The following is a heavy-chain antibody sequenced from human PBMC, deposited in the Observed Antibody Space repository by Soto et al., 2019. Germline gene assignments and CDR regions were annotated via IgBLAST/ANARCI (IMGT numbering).Heavy chain of an antibody. V-gene: IGHV1-18*01. D-gene: IGHD2-2*01. Sequence: QVQLVQSGAEVKKPGASVKVSCKASGYTFTSYGISWVRQAPGQGLEWMGWISAYNGNTNYAQKLQGRVTMTTDTSTSTAYMELRSLRSDDTAVYYCARAGGKYFSSTSCYDDAFDIWGQGTMVTVSS. CDR1: GYTFTSYG. CDR3: ARAGGKYFSSTSCYDDAFDI. J-gene: IGHJ3*02. CDR2: ISAYNGNT.